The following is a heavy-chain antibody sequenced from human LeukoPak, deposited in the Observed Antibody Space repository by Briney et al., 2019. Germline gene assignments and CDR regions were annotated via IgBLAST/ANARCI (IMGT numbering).Heavy chain of an antibody. V-gene: IGHV3-21*01. D-gene: IGHD3-22*01. CDR3: ARATWDSSGYYYDY. CDR1: GFTFSSYT. CDR2: ISTSSIYI. J-gene: IGHJ4*02. Sequence: GGSLRLSCAASGFTFSSYTIHWVRQAPGKGLQCVSSISTSSIYIYYADSVKGRFTISRDNAKKSLYLQMNSLRAEDTAVYYCARATWDSSGYYYDYWGQGTLVTVSS.